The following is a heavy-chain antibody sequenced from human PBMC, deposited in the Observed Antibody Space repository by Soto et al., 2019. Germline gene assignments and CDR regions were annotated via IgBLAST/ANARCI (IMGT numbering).Heavy chain of an antibody. CDR3: AKGPDGSGYYHNWFDS. D-gene: IGHD3-22*01. CDR1: GFSFSAYA. CDR2: ISRTGDSA. J-gene: IGHJ5*01. Sequence: EVHLLESGGALVQPGGSLTLSCAASGFSFSAYAMSWVRQAPGKGRAWVSSISRTGDSAYYADSVKGRFAISRDRSKNRLSLQMNSLRVDDTAVYYCAKGPDGSGYYHNWFDSWGQGTLITVSS. V-gene: IGHV3-23*01.